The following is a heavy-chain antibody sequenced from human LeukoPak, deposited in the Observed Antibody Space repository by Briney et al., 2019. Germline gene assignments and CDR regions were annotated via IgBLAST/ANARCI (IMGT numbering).Heavy chain of an antibody. V-gene: IGHV5-51*01. J-gene: IGHJ4*02. CDR1: GYRFTNYW. D-gene: IGHD3-16*01. Sequence: GESLKISCTGSGYRFTNYWIGWVRQIPGKGLEWMGIIYPGDSDTRYSPSFQGQVIISADRSISTAYLQWSSLKASDIAMYYCARLIGLGWGPIDYWGQGTLVTVSS. CDR2: IYPGDSDT. CDR3: ARLIGLGWGPIDY.